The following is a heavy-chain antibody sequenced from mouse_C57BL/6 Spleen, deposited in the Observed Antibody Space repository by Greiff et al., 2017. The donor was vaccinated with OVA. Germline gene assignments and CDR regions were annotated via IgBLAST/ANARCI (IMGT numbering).Heavy chain of an antibody. CDR1: GYTFTSYW. J-gene: IGHJ4*01. V-gene: IGHV1-52*01. CDR3: ARLNLLWSPYAMDY. Sequence: VQLQQPGAELVRPGSSVKLSCKASGYTFTSYWMHWVKQRPIQGLEWIGNIDPSDSETHYNQKFKDKATLTVDKSSSTAYMQLRSLTSEDSAVYYCARLNLLWSPYAMDYWGQGTSVTVSS. D-gene: IGHD2-1*01. CDR2: IDPSDSET.